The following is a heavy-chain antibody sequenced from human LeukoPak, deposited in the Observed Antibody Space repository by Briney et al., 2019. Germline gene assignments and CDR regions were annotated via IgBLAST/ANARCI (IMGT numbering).Heavy chain of an antibody. CDR3: ARASETAMVTL. CDR2: MYSTGRV. V-gene: IGHV4-61*02. J-gene: IGHJ4*02. D-gene: IGHD5-18*01. Sequence: SETLPLTCTVSGVSITSGTYYWTWIRQPAGKGLEWIGRMYSTGRVNYNPSLKSRVTMLLDTAKNHISLKLTSVTAADTAIYFCARASETAMVTLWGQGTRVTVSS. CDR1: GVSITSGTYY.